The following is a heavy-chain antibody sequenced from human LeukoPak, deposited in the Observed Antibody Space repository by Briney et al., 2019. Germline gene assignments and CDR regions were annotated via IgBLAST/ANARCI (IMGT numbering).Heavy chain of an antibody. D-gene: IGHD6-19*01. V-gene: IGHV4-61*02. Sequence: MSSETLSLTCTVSGGSISSGSYYWSWIRQPAGKGLEWIGRIYTSGSTNYNPSLKGRVTISVDTSKNQFSLKLSSVTAADTAVYYCARALAYSSGWYEVYWGQGTLVTVSS. J-gene: IGHJ4*02. CDR2: IYTSGST. CDR3: ARALAYSSGWYEVY. CDR1: GGSISSGSYY.